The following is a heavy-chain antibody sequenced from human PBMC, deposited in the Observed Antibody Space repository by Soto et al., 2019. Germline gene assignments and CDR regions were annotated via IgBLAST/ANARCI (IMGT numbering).Heavy chain of an antibody. CDR3: AGEGYCISTSCYASALDY. V-gene: IGHV1-18*01. CDR1: GYTFTSYG. CDR2: ISAYNGNT. Sequence: QVQLVQSGAEVKKPGASVKVSCKASGYTFTSYGISWVRQAPGQGLEWMGWISAYNGNTDYPQKRQGRVTMTTDTSTSTAYMELRSLRSDDTAVYYCAGEGYCISTSCYASALDYWGQGTLVTVSS. D-gene: IGHD2-2*01. J-gene: IGHJ4*02.